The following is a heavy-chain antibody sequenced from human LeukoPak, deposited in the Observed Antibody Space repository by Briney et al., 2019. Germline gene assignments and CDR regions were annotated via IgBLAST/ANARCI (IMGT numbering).Heavy chain of an antibody. CDR3: ARAVGPFDF. V-gene: IGHV3-33*01. Sequence: PGGSLRLSCAASGFTFSTYGMHWVRQAPGKGLEWVAVIWYDGSIKYYGDPVKGRFTISRDNSKNTLYLQMNSLRAEDTAMYYCARAVGPFDFWGPGTLVIVSS. CDR1: GFTFSTYG. J-gene: IGHJ3*01. CDR2: IWYDGSIK.